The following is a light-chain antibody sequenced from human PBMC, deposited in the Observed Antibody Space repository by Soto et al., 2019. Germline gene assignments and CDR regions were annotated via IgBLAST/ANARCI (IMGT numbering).Light chain of an antibody. CDR2: AAS. J-gene: IGKJ4*01. V-gene: IGKV1-39*01. CDR3: QQSYSTPLT. Sequence: DIQMTQSPSSLSASVGDRVTITCRASQSISSYLNWYQQKPGKAPKLLTYAASSLQSGVPSRFSGSGSGTDFTLTISSLQPEDFATYYCQQSYSTPLTFGGGTKVAIK. CDR1: QSISSY.